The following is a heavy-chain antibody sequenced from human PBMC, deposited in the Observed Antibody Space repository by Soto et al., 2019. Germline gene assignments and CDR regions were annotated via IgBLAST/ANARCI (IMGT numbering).Heavy chain of an antibody. CDR2: IKSKTDGGTT. Sequence: GGSLRLSCAASGFTFSNAWMNWVRQAPGKGLEWVGRIKSKTDGGTTEYAAPGKGRFTISRDDSKNTLYLQMNSLKTEDTAVYYCTTENSFTRFLEWLFYYGMDVWGQGTTVTVSS. J-gene: IGHJ6*02. CDR1: GFTFSNAW. CDR3: TTENSFTRFLEWLFYYGMDV. V-gene: IGHV3-15*07. D-gene: IGHD3-3*01.